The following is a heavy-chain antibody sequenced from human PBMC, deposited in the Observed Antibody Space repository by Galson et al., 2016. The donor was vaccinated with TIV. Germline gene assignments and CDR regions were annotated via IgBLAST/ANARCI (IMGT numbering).Heavy chain of an antibody. CDR2: ISAFHGQT. V-gene: IGHV1-18*01. Sequence: SVKVSCKASGYTLTIYGFSWVRQAPGQGLEWMGWISAFHGQTDYAQKFQGRVTMTTDTSTSTSYMELTSLRSDDTAVYYCARWVQTNSGVLTYFFDYWGQGTVVTVSS. J-gene: IGHJ4*02. CDR3: ARWVQTNSGVLTYFFDY. CDR1: GYTLTIYG. D-gene: IGHD3-9*01.